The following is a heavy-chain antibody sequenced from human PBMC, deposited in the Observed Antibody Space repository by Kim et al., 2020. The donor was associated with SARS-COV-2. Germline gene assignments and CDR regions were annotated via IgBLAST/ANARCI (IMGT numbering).Heavy chain of an antibody. V-gene: IGHV3-33*01. Sequence: DGNKKYYAESVKGQFTISRDNSKSTLYLQMNSLGAEDTAVYYCASSRGFDYWGQGTLVTVSS. CDR3: ASSRGFDY. J-gene: IGHJ4*02. CDR2: DGNKK.